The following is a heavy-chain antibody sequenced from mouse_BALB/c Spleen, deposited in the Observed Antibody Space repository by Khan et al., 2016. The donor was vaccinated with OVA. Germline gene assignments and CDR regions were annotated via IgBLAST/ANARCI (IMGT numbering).Heavy chain of an antibody. Sequence: VQLQESGAELARPGASVKLSCKASGYTFTDYYINWMRQRTGQGLEWIGEISPGGDNTYYNEKFKGKATLTADKSSSTAYMQLSSLTSEDSAVYVCAREWAAWLPYWGQGTLVTVSA. CDR3: AREWAAWLPY. CDR1: GYTFTDYY. CDR2: ISPGGDNT. V-gene: IGHV1-77*01. J-gene: IGHJ3*01.